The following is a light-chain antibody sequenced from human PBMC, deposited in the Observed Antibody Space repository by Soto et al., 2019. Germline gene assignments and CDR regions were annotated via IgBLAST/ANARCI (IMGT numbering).Light chain of an antibody. CDR1: SSNIGAGYD. Sequence: QAVVTQPPSMSGAPGQRVTISCTGSSSNIGAGYDVHWYQQLPGTAPKLLIYGNSNRPSGVPDRFSGSESGTSASLAITGLQAEDEADYYCQSYDSSLSGYVFGTGTKVTVL. V-gene: IGLV1-40*01. CDR3: QSYDSSLSGYV. J-gene: IGLJ1*01. CDR2: GNS.